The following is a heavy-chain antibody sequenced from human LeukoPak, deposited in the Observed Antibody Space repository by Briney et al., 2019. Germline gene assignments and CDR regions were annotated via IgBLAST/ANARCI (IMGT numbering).Heavy chain of an antibody. CDR2: INHSGST. D-gene: IGHD3-9*01. J-gene: IGHJ4*02. Sequence: KPSETLSLTCAVYGGSFSGYYWSWIRQPPGKGLEWIGEINHSGSTNYNPSLKIRVTIAVDTSKNQFSLKLSSVTAADTAVYYCARGELRYFDWLLRGTYFDYWGQGTLVTVSS. V-gene: IGHV4-34*01. CDR3: ARGELRYFDWLLRGTYFDY. CDR1: GGSFSGYY.